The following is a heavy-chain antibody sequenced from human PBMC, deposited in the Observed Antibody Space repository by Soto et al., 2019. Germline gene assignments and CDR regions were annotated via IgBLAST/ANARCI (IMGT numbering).Heavy chain of an antibody. J-gene: IGHJ4*02. V-gene: IGHV1-46*01. D-gene: IGHD2-2*01. CDR2: INPSGGST. CDR3: ARGLCTTTTCLVGDF. Sequence: QVQLVQSGAEVKKPGASVKISCKSSGYTFTSYYMHWVRQAPGQGLEWMGMINPSGGSTNYAQRFQGRVTMTRDTSTSTVYMDLSDLRSEDTAVYYCARGLCTTTTCLVGDFWGQGTLVTVSS. CDR1: GYTFTSYY.